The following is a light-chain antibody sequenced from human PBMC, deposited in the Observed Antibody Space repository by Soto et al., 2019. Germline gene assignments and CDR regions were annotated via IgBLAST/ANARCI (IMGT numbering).Light chain of an antibody. J-gene: IGLJ2*01. CDR1: SSNIGNNY. CDR3: GTWDSSLSAVV. CDR2: DNN. Sequence: QSVSPQPPSVSAAPGQTVTISCSGSSSNIGNNYVSWYQQLPGTAPKLLIYDNNKRPSGIPDRFSGSKSGTSATLGITGLQTGDEADYYCGTWDSSLSAVVFGGGTKLTVL. V-gene: IGLV1-51*01.